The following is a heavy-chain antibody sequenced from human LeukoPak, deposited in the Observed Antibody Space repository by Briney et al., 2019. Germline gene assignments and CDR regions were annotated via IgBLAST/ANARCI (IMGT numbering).Heavy chain of an antibody. Sequence: SEALSLTCAVYGGSFSGYYWSWIRQPPGKGLEWIGEINHSGSTNYNPSLKSRVTISVDTSKNQFSLKLSSVTAADTAVYYCARTPSLRYHDSSGCPFDYWGQGTLLTVSP. J-gene: IGHJ4*02. D-gene: IGHD3-22*01. CDR1: GGSFSGYY. V-gene: IGHV4-34*01. CDR2: INHSGST. CDR3: ARTPSLRYHDSSGCPFDY.